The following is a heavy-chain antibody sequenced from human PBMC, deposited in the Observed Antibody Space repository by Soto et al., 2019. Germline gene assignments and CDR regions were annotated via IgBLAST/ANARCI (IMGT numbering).Heavy chain of an antibody. D-gene: IGHD6-6*01. CDR1: GYTFTSYG. V-gene: IGHV1-18*04. CDR2: ISAYNGNT. J-gene: IGHJ6*02. Sequence: SVKISCKASGYTFTSYGISWVRQAPGQGLEWMGWISAYNGNTNYAQKLQGRVTVTTDTSTSTAYMELRSLRSDDTAVYYCARAAGSSSSEDYYYYGMDVWGQGTTVTVSS. CDR3: ARAAGSSSSEDYYYYGMDV.